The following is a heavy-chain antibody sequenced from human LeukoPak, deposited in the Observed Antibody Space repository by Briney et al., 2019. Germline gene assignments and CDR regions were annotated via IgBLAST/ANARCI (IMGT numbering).Heavy chain of an antibody. V-gene: IGHV3-48*04. CDR1: GFTFSSYS. CDR3: AALGITMIGGV. D-gene: IGHD3-10*02. CDR2: ISSSGSTI. J-gene: IGHJ6*04. Sequence: GGSLRLSCAASGFTFSSYSMNWVRQAPGKGLEWGSYISSSGSTIYYADSVKGRFTISRDNAKNSLYLQMNSLRAEDTAVSYCAALGITMIGGVWGKGTTVTISS.